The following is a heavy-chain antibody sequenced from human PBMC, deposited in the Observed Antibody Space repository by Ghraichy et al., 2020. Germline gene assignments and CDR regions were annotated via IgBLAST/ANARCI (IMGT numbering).Heavy chain of an antibody. V-gene: IGHV4-4*07. CDR1: GGSISSYY. J-gene: IGHJ1*01. CDR2: IYTSGST. D-gene: IGHD1-26*01. CDR3: ARGPNSGSSQYFQH. Sequence: GSLRLSCTVSGGSISSYYWSWIRQPAGKGLEWIGRIYTSGSTNYNPSLKSRVTMSVDTSKNQFSLKLSSVTAADTAVYYCARGPNSGSSQYFQHWGQGTLVTVSS.